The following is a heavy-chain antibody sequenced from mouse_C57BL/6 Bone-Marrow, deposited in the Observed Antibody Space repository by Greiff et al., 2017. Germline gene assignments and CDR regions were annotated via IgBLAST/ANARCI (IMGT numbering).Heavy chain of an antibody. CDR3: VRRDSDEFAY. CDR2: IRSKSNNYAT. V-gene: IGHV10-1*01. Sequence: EVKLVESGGGLVQPKGSLKLSCAASGFSFNTYAMNWVRQAPGKGLEWVACIRSKSNNYATYYADSVKDRFTISRDDSESMLYLQMNNLKTEDTAVYDCVRRDSDEFAYWGQGTLVTVSA. CDR1: GFSFNTYA. J-gene: IGHJ3*01.